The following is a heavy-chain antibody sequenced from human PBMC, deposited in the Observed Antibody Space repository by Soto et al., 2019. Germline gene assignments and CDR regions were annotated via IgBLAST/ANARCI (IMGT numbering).Heavy chain of an antibody. V-gene: IGHV3-23*01. CDR3: AKGLPENWSLHYYYYYYMDV. Sequence: GGSLRLSCAASGFTFSSYAMSWVRQAPGKGLEWVSAISGSGGSTYYADSVKGRFTISRDNSKNTLYLQMNSLRAEDTAVYYCAKGLPENWSLHYYYYYYMDVWGKGTTVTVSS. CDR2: ISGSGGST. J-gene: IGHJ6*03. D-gene: IGHD1-1*01. CDR1: GFTFSSYA.